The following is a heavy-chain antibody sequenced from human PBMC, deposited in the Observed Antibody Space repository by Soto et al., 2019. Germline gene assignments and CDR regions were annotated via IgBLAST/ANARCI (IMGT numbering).Heavy chain of an antibody. Sequence: ASVKVSCKASGGTFSSYAISWVRQAPGQGLEWMGGIIPIFGTANYAQKFQGRVTITADESTSTAYMELSSLRSEDTAVYYCAREPNSSGLYRNWFDPWGQGTLVTVSS. CDR3: AREPNSSGLYRNWFDP. V-gene: IGHV1-69*13. D-gene: IGHD6-19*01. J-gene: IGHJ5*02. CDR2: IIPIFGTA. CDR1: GGTFSSYA.